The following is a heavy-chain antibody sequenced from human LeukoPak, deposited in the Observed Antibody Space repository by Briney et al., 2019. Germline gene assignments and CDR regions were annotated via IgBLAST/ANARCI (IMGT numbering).Heavy chain of an antibody. V-gene: IGHV4-34*01. CDR3: ARGEYCSSTSCYLRYYYYYGMDV. Sequence: SETLSLTCAVYGGSFSGYYWSWIRQPPGKGLEWIGEINHSGSTNYNPSLKSRVTISVDTSKNQFSLKLSSVTAADTAVYYCARGEYCSSTSCYLRYYYYYGMDVWGQGTTVTVSS. J-gene: IGHJ6*02. D-gene: IGHD2-2*01. CDR1: GGSFSGYY. CDR2: INHSGST.